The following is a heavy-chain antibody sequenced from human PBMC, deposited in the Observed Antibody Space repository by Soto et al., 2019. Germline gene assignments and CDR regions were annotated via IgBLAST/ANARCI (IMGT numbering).Heavy chain of an antibody. D-gene: IGHD6-13*01. CDR2: IDWDDDK. CDR1: GFSLSTSAMS. J-gene: IGHJ4*02. CDR3: ARVRDIAAAGPFDY. Sequence: SGPTLVNPTQTLTLTCTFSGFSLSTSAMSVSWIRQPPGKALEWLARIDWDDDKYYNTSLKTRLAISKDTSKNQVVLTMTNMDPVDTATYYCARVRDIAAAGPFDYWGQGTLVTVSS. V-gene: IGHV2-70*11.